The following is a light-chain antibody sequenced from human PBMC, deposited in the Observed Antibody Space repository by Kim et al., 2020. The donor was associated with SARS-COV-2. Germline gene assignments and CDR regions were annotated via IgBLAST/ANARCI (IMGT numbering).Light chain of an antibody. CDR3: SSYAGSTTFVV. J-gene: IGLJ2*01. Sequence: QSALTQPASVSGSPGQSITISWTGASSDVGTYNLVSWYKQHPDKAPKLIIYEVDKRPSGVSHRFSGAKSGNTASLTISGLQADDEADYYCSSYAGSTTFVVFGGGTQLTVL. V-gene: IGLV2-23*02. CDR2: EVD. CDR1: SSDVGTYNL.